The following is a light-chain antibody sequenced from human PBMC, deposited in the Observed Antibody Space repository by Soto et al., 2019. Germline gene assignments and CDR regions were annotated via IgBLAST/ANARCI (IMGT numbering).Light chain of an antibody. CDR2: QVS. Sequence: DVVMTQSPLFLPVTLGQPASISCRSSQGLVYSDDGNTYLNWFQQRPGQSPRRLNYQVSNRDSGVPDRFSSRGSGTDFILNISMVEGGDVGIYYCMQGTHWRSTFGQGTNEEI. V-gene: IGKV2-30*01. CDR1: QGLVYSDDGNTY. CDR3: MQGTHWRST. J-gene: IGKJ1*01.